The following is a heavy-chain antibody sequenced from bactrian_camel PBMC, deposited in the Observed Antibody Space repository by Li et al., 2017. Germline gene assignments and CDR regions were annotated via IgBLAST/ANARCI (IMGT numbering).Heavy chain of an antibody. CDR2: IYPGGDST. D-gene: IGHD3*01. CDR3: AAARSTKDCFTRTYDY. J-gene: IGHJ4*01. V-gene: IGHV3S1*01. CDR1: RYGVRSGC. Sequence: HVQLVESGGGSVQAGGSLRLSCLVSRYGVRSGCMAWFRQAPGKEREGVAQIYPGGDSTNYADSVKGRFTISQDTAKNTLYLQMDNLKPEDTAMYYCAAARSTKDCFTRTYDYRGQGTQVTVS.